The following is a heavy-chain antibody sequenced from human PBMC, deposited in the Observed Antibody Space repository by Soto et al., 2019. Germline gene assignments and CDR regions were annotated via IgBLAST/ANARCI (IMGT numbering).Heavy chain of an antibody. CDR2: INSDGSTT. Sequence: EVQLVESGGGLLQPGGSLRLSCAASGFTFSNYWMNWVRQAPGKGLVWVSRINSDGSTTNYADSVKGRFTISRDNAKNTLHLQMNSRRADDTAVYYCARIDFWSGMDVWGQGTTVTVSS. J-gene: IGHJ6*02. CDR3: ARIDFWSGMDV. D-gene: IGHD3-3*01. V-gene: IGHV3-74*01. CDR1: GFTFSNYW.